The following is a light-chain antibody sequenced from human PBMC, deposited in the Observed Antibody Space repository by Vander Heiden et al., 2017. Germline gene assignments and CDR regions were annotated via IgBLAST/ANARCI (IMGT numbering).Light chain of an antibody. V-gene: IGKV3-15*01. Sequence: EVVMTQSPDTLSVSPGETATLSCRASQSISRDLAWYQQKPGQPPKLLIYDTSDRAAGLPARFSGSGSGTEFTLTISSLQSEDFAVYSCQQYNYWSPSFGGGTKVEIK. CDR3: QQYNYWSPS. CDR1: QSISRD. J-gene: IGKJ4*01. CDR2: DTS.